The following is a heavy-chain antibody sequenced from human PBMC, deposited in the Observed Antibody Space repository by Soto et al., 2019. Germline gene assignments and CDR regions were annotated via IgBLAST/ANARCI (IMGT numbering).Heavy chain of an antibody. D-gene: IGHD2-15*01. J-gene: IGHJ4*02. CDR3: ARCFTVVTTLFDY. V-gene: IGHV3-11*01. Sequence: GGSLSLSCAASGFPFSDYYMSWIRPAPGKGREWVSYISSSGSTIYYSGSVKGRFTISRDNAKNSLYLQMNSLRAEDTAVYYCARCFTVVTTLFDYWGQGTLVTVSS. CDR1: GFPFSDYY. CDR2: ISSSGSTI.